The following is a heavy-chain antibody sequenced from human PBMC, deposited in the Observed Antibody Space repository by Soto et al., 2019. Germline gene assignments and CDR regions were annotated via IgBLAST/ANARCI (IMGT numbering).Heavy chain of an antibody. CDR3: ARDFGDYRVFDF. CDR1: GGSISNYY. Sequence: PSETLSLTCTVSGGSISNYYWSWMRQPAGEGLEWIGRIHTSGSTNYNPSLKSRVTMSVDTSKNQFSLKLSSVTAADTAVYYCARDFGDYRVFDFWGQGTLVTVS. D-gene: IGHD4-17*01. J-gene: IGHJ4*02. V-gene: IGHV4-4*07. CDR2: IHTSGST.